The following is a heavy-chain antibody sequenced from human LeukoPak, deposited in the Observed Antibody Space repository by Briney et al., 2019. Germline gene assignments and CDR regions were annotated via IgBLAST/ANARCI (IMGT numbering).Heavy chain of an antibody. V-gene: IGHV3-48*03. J-gene: IGHJ4*02. CDR1: GFTFSLFE. Sequence: GGSLRLSCAASGFTFSLFEMNWVRQAPGKGLEWVSYISTSGSAIYYADFVKGRFSISRDNSDNSLFLQMNSLRAEDTAVYYCASGGQTFDYWGQGTLVTVSS. CDR3: ASGGQTFDY. D-gene: IGHD4-23*01. CDR2: ISTSGSAI.